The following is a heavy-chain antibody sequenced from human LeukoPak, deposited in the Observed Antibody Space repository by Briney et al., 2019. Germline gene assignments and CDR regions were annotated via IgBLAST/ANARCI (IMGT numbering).Heavy chain of an antibody. V-gene: IGHV3-30-3*01. CDR2: ISYDGSNK. CDR3: ARDRGVIPDYFDY. Sequence: GSLRLSCAASGFTFSSYAMHWVRQAPGQGLEWVAVISYDGSNKYYADSVKGRFTISRDNSKNTLYLQMNSLRAEDTAVYYCARDRGVIPDYFDYWGQGTLVTVSS. J-gene: IGHJ4*02. CDR1: GFTFSSYA. D-gene: IGHD3-10*01.